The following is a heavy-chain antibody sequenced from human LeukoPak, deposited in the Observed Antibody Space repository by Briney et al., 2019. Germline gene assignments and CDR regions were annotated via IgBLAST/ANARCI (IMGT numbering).Heavy chain of an antibody. J-gene: IGHJ4*02. D-gene: IGHD3-3*01. V-gene: IGHV3-21*01. CDR1: GFTFSSYS. CDR2: ISSSSSYI. Sequence: GSLRLSCAASGFTFSSYSMNWVRQAPGKGLEWVSSISSSSSYIYYADSVKGRFTISRDNAKNSLYLQMNSLRAEDTAVYYCARASPPRAFWSGYYTRDYFDYWGQGTLVTVSS. CDR3: ARASPPRAFWSGYYTRDYFDY.